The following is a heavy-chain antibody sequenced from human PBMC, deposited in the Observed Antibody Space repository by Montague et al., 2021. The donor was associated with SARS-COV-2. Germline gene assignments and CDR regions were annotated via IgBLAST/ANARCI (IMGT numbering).Heavy chain of an antibody. Sequence: SETLSLTCTVSGGSISSYYWGWVRQPPGKGLEWIGYIYYSGSTNXNPSLKSRVTISVDTSKNQFSLKLSSVTAADTAVYHCARRSLGYCSGGSCYSAFDPWGQGTLVTVSS. V-gene: IGHV4-59*01. J-gene: IGHJ5*02. CDR3: ARRSLGYCSGGSCYSAFDP. CDR1: GGSISSYY. CDR2: IYYSGST. D-gene: IGHD2-15*01.